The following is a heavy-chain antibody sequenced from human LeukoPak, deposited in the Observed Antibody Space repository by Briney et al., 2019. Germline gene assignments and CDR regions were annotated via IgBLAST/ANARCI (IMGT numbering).Heavy chain of an antibody. J-gene: IGHJ3*02. V-gene: IGHV3-23*01. Sequence: GGSLRLSCAASGFTFSSYAMSWVRQAPGKGLEWVSAISGSGGSTYYADSAKGRFTISRDNSKNTLYLQMGSLGAEDTAVYYCARVAVGGTRAFDIWGQGTTVTVSS. CDR3: ARVAVGGTRAFDI. CDR1: GFTFSSYA. D-gene: IGHD6-19*01. CDR2: ISGSGGST.